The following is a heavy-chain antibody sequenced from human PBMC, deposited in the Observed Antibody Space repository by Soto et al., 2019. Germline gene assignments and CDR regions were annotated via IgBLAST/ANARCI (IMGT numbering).Heavy chain of an antibody. V-gene: IGHV2-70*01. D-gene: IGHD6-19*01. CDR3: ARQVAGPSYFDY. CDR2: IDWDDDK. CDR1: GFSLSTSGMC. Sequence: GPTLLNPRQTLTLTCTFSGFSLSTSGMCVSWIRQPPGKALEWLALIDWDDDKYYSTSLKTRLTISKDTSKNQVVLTMTNMDPVETATYYCARQVAGPSYFDYWGQGTLVTVSS. J-gene: IGHJ4*02.